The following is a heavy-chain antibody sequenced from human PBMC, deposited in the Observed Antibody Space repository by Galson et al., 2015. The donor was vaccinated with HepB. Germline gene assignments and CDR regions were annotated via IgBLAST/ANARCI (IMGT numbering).Heavy chain of an antibody. V-gene: IGHV3-74*01. Sequence: SLRLSCAASGFTFNNFWMHWIRQAPGTRLVWVSRIYNDGRTTHYADSVMGRFIISRDNAKNMLYLQMNSLRVEDTGLYSCARDNPDYWGPGTLVTVSS. CDR3: ARDNPDY. CDR2: IYNDGRTT. J-gene: IGHJ4*02. CDR1: GFTFNNFW.